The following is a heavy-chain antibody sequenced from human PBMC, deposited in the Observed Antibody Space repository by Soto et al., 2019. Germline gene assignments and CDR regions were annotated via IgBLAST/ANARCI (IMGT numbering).Heavy chain of an antibody. D-gene: IGHD6-13*01. CDR1: CGSIRSSSYH. CDR3: ARHGAAALYYYGMDV. V-gene: IGHV4-39*01. Sequence: PSDTVSISCAVSCGSIRSSSYHCGCIRHHPWQGLWWIGSIYYSGTTYYRQSLKSRVTISVDTSMNQFSLRLSSVTAADTAVYYCARHGAAALYYYGMDVWGQGTTVTVSS. CDR2: IYYSGTT. J-gene: IGHJ6*01.